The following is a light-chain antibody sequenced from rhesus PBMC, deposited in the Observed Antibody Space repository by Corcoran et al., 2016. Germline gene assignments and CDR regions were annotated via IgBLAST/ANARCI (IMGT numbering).Light chain of an antibody. Sequence: DIQMTQSPSPLSAHAGYTATFNCRASQGINSYLNWFQQKPGKAPNLLIYAATTLQSGVPSRFSGSGSGTDFTLPVTRLRPEHFGTYYFKQYKSYPPTFGDGAKVDVK. J-gene: IGKJ4*01. V-gene: IGKV1-28*02. CDR3: KQYKSYPPT. CDR1: QGINSY. CDR2: AAT.